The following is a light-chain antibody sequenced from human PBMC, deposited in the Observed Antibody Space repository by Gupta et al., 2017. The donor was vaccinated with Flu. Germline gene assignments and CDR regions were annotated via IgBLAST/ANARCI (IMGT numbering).Light chain of an antibody. Sequence: ETVMTQSQLPFLVTPGEQASISCRASRSCLHSNGYNYLDWYQQKPAQSPQLLLYFGSNRASGVPHRFSGSGSARAFTLKISRGEADDVVVYYCWQRLQTPRTFGQGTKVEI. CDR1: RSCLHSNGYNY. V-gene: IGKV2-28*01. CDR3: WQRLQTPRT. CDR2: FGS. J-gene: IGKJ1*01.